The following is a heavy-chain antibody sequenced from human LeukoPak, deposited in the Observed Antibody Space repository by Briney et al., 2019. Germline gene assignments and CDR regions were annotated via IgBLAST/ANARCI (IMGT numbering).Heavy chain of an antibody. D-gene: IGHD7-27*01. Sequence: ASVKVSCKVSGYTLTELSMHWVRQAPGKGLEWMGGFDPEDGETIYAQKFQGRVTMIEDTSTDTAYMELSSLRSEDTAVYYCATELLGNLAFDIWGQGTMVTVSP. CDR2: FDPEDGET. CDR3: ATELLGNLAFDI. J-gene: IGHJ3*02. CDR1: GYTLTELS. V-gene: IGHV1-24*01.